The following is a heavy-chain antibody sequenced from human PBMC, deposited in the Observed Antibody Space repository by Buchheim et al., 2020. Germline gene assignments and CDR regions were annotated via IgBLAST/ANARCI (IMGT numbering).Heavy chain of an antibody. Sequence: QVQLQQWGAGLLKPSETLSLTCAVYGGSFSGYYWSWIRQPPGKGLEWIGEINHSGSTNYNPSLKSRVTISVDTSKNQSSLKLSSVTAADTAVYYCARDRGYCTNGVCYPSYYYYGMDVWGQGTT. J-gene: IGHJ6*02. CDR3: ARDRGYCTNGVCYPSYYYYGMDV. CDR2: INHSGST. V-gene: IGHV4-34*01. D-gene: IGHD2-8*01. CDR1: GGSFSGYY.